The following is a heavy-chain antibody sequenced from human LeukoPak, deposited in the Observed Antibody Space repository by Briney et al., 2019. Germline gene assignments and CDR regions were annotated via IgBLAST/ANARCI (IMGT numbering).Heavy chain of an antibody. CDR1: AFTFGGYE. CDR2: ISANSNTI. V-gene: IGHV3-48*03. CDR3: ARSDY. J-gene: IGHJ4*02. Sequence: GGSLRLSCAASAFTFGGYEMNWVRQAPGKGLEWLSYISANSNTIYYADSVKGRFTISRDNAKNSLYLQMNSLRAEDTAVYYCARSDYWGRGTLVTVSS.